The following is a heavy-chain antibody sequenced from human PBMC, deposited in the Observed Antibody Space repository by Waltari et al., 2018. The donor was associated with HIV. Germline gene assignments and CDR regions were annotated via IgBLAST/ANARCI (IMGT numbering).Heavy chain of an antibody. CDR2: ISISSTYI. Sequence: EVQLVESGGGLVKPGGSLRLSCAASGFTFSTYSMNWVRPPPGKGLEWFSSISISSTYIYYADSVKGRFTISRDNAKNSLYLQMNSLRAEDTAVYYCARGRDIVATWRDYFDYWGQGTLVTVSS. CDR3: ARGRDIVATWRDYFDY. V-gene: IGHV3-21*01. J-gene: IGHJ4*02. D-gene: IGHD5-12*01. CDR1: GFTFSTYS.